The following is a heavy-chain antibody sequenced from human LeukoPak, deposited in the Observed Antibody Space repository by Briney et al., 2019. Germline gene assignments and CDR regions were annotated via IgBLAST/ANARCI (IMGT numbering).Heavy chain of an antibody. CDR3: AKDGGYYYDSSEVDY. D-gene: IGHD3-22*01. CDR1: GFTFSSYG. J-gene: IGHJ4*02. Sequence: PGRSLRLSCAASGFTFSSYGMHWVRQAPGKGLEWVAVISYDGSNKYYADSVKGRFTISRDNSKNTLYLQMNSLRAEDTAVYYCAKDGGYYYDSSEVDYWGQGTLVTVSS. V-gene: IGHV3-30*18. CDR2: ISYDGSNK.